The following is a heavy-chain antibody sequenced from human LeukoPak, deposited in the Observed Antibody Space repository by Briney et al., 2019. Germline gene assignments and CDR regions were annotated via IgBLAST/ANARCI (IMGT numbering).Heavy chain of an antibody. V-gene: IGHV4-39*01. CDR1: GGSISSSSYY. J-gene: IGHJ6*03. CDR2: IYYSGST. CDR3: ASPVYQLLSLDYYYYMDV. Sequence: SETLSLTCTVSGGSISSSSYYWGWIRQPPGKGLEWIGSIYYSGSTYYNPSLKGRVTISVDTSKNQFSLKLSSVTAADTAVYYCASPVYQLLSLDYYYYMDVWGKGTTVTVSS. D-gene: IGHD2-2*01.